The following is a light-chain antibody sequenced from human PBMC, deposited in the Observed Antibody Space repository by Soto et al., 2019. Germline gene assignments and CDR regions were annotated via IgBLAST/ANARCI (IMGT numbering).Light chain of an antibody. CDR1: SSDVGKYDR. Sequence: QSVLTQPPSVSGSPGQSVTISCTGTSSDVGKYDRVSWYQQPPGTAPKLIIYEVTNRPSGVPARFSGSKSGNTASLTISGLQAEDEADYYCSSYTSTSRYVFAAGTKVTVL. CDR3: SSYTSTSRYV. CDR2: EVT. J-gene: IGLJ1*01. V-gene: IGLV2-18*02.